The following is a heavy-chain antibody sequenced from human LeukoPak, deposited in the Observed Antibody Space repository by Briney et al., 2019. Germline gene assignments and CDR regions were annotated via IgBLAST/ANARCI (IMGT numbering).Heavy chain of an antibody. CDR3: AKDIGTILDADSYMDV. D-gene: IGHD3-3*01. CDR1: GFTFDDYT. Sequence: PGGSLRLSCAASGFTFDDYTMHWVRQAPGKGLEWVSLISWDGGSTYYADSVKGRFTISRDNSKNSLYLQMNSLRTEDTALYYCAKDIGTILDADSYMDVWGKGTTVTASS. V-gene: IGHV3-43*01. CDR2: ISWDGGST. J-gene: IGHJ6*03.